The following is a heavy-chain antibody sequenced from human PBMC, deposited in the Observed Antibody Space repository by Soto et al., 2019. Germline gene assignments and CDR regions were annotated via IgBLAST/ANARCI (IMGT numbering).Heavy chain of an antibody. Sequence: VASVKVSCKASGGTFSSYAISWVRQAPGQGLEWMGGIIPIFGTANYAQKFQGRVTITADESTSTAYMELSSLRSEDTAVYYCARVEYYYDSSGYNYYYYDGMDVWGQGTTVTVSS. J-gene: IGHJ6*02. CDR1: GGTFSSYA. V-gene: IGHV1-69*13. CDR2: IIPIFGTA. D-gene: IGHD3-22*01. CDR3: ARVEYYYDSSGYNYYYYDGMDV.